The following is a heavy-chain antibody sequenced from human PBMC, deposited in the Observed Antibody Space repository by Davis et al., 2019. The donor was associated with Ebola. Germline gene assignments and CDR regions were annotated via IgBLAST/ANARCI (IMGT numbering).Heavy chain of an antibody. V-gene: IGHV1-2*06. J-gene: IGHJ6*04. CDR2: INPNSGGT. Sequence: AASVKVSCKASGYTFTGYYMHWVRQAPGQGLEWMGRINPNSGGTNYAQKFQGRVTMTTDTSTSTAYMELRSLRSDDTAVYYCARDLGVVVVAANFYYYYGMDVWGKGTTVTVSS. CDR1: GYTFTGYY. D-gene: IGHD2-15*01. CDR3: ARDLGVVVVAANFYYYYGMDV.